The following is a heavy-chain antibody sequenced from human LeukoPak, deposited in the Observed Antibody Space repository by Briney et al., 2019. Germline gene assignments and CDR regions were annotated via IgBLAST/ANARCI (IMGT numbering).Heavy chain of an antibody. D-gene: IGHD5-12*01. CDR1: GFTFSSYG. V-gene: IGHV3-30*02. Sequence: TGGSLGLSCAASGFTFSSYGMHWVRQAPGKGLEWVTFIHSDGENFYSADSVKGRLTVSRDNSKNTLYLQMNSLIIEDTAVYYCVRAEIVPGRTSFYYYYMDVWGKGTTVTVTS. J-gene: IGHJ6*03. CDR3: VRAEIVPGRTSFYYYYMDV. CDR2: IHSDGENF.